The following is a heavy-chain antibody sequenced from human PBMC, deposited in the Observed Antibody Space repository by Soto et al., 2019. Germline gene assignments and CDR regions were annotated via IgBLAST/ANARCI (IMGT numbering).Heavy chain of an antibody. D-gene: IGHD6-19*01. CDR1: GGTFSSYA. CDR2: IIPIFGTA. Sequence: QVQLVQSGAEVKKPGSSVKVSCKASGGTFSSYAISWVRQAPGQGLEWMGGIIPIFGTANYAQKFQGRVTITADESTSTAYMELSSLRSEDTAVYYCARGGGNGDIAVASNGYYDYGMDVWGQGTTVTVSS. J-gene: IGHJ6*02. V-gene: IGHV1-69*01. CDR3: ARGGGNGDIAVASNGYYDYGMDV.